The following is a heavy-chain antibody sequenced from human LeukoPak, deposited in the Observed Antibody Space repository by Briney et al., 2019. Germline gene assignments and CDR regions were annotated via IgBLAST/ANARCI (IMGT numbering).Heavy chain of an antibody. V-gene: IGHV4-34*01. Sequence: SETLSLTCAAYGGSFSGYYWSWIRQPPGKGLEWIGEINHSGSTNYNPSLKSRVTISVDTSKNQFSLKLSSVTAADTAVYYCARINYDYVWGSYRYADYWGQGTLVTVSS. CDR1: GGSFSGYY. D-gene: IGHD3-16*02. J-gene: IGHJ4*02. CDR2: INHSGST. CDR3: ARINYDYVWGSYRYADY.